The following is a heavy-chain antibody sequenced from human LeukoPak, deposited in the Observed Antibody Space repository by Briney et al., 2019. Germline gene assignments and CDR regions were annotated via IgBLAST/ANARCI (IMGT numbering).Heavy chain of an antibody. V-gene: IGHV4-34*01. J-gene: IGHJ4*02. CDR2: INHIGST. D-gene: IGHD3-10*01. CDR1: GGSFSDYY. Sequence: SETLSLTCAVYGGSFSDYYWSWIRQPPGEGLEWIGEINHIGSTNYNPSLKSRVTISVDTSKNQFSLKLSSVTAADTAVYYCARHGEYSSVGGYFDYWGQGTLVTVSS. CDR3: ARHGEYSSVGGYFDY.